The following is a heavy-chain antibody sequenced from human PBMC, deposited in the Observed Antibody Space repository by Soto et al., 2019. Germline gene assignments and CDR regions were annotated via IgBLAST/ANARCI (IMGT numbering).Heavy chain of an antibody. Sequence: GPLRLSCPASVFTFNSSDMHWVRKATGKGLEWVSAIGTAGDTYYPGSVKGRFTISRENAKNSLYLQMNSLRAGDTAVYYCARGAVAGYYYYYGMDVWGQGTTVTVSS. J-gene: IGHJ6*02. CDR2: IGTAGDT. V-gene: IGHV3-13*01. CDR1: VFTFNSSD. CDR3: ARGAVAGYYYYYGMDV. D-gene: IGHD6-19*01.